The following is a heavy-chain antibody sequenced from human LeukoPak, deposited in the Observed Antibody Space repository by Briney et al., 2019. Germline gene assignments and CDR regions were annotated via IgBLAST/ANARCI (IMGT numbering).Heavy chain of an antibody. V-gene: IGHV4-39*07. CDR3: ARAATTIFGSNPFDY. CDR1: GGSISSSSYY. D-gene: IGHD3-3*01. J-gene: IGHJ4*02. CDR2: IYYSGST. Sequence: SETLSLTCTVSGGSISSSSYYWGWIRQPPGKGLEWIGSIYYSGSTYYNPSLKRRVTISVDRSKNQFSLKLSSVTAADTAVYYCARAATTIFGSNPFDYWGQGTLVTVSS.